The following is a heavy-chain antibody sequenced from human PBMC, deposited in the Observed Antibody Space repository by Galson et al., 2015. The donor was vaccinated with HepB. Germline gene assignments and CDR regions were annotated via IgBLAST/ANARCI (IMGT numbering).Heavy chain of an antibody. D-gene: IGHD3-16*01. J-gene: IGHJ3*01. CDR1: GFTFSNFW. V-gene: IGHV3-74*01. CDR2: IDPDGSVT. Sequence: SLRLSCAASGFTFSNFWMHWVRQIPGKGLVWVSHIDPDGSVTAYGDSVKGRFTISRDNAKNTLSLQMNSLRVEDTAVYYCGSPFSALGLWGQGIVVTVPS. CDR3: GSPFSALGL.